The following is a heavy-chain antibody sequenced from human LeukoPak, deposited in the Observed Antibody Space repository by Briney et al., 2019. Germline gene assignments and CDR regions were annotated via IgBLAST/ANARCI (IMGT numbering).Heavy chain of an antibody. J-gene: IGHJ6*02. D-gene: IGHD2/OR15-2a*01. CDR2: INADGGRT. CDR1: GFTLGPYA. Sequence: PGGSLRLSCAASGFTLGPYAMHWVRQRPGKGLEWVAHINADGGRTFYADSVEGRFTISIDNSEDSLYLQMNSLPTADTALYYCGTWAFYHSLDVWGRGTTVTVSS. CDR3: GTWAFYHSLDV. V-gene: IGHV3-43*02.